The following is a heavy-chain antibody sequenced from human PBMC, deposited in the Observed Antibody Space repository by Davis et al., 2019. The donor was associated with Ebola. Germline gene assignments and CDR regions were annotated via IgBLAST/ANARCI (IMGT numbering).Heavy chain of an antibody. CDR2: IYYSGST. V-gene: IGHV4-59*01. J-gene: IGHJ5*02. D-gene: IGHD3-10*01. CDR1: GASISSYY. CDR3: AGLWFGELLGLDP. Sequence: SETLSLTCSVSGASISSYYWSWIRQPPGKGLEWIGYIYYSGSTNYNPSLKSRVTISVDTSKNQFSLKLSSVTAADTAVYYCAGLWFGELLGLDPWGQGTLVTVSS.